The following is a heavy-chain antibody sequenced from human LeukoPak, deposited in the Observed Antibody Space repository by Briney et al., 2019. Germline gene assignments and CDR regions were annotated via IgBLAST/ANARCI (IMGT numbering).Heavy chain of an antibody. D-gene: IGHD3-3*01. CDR1: GGSMSRYY. CDR3: ARVRYEGFDP. CDR2: IYTSGST. J-gene: IGHJ5*02. Sequence: LSETLSLTCTVSGGSMSRYYWSWIRQPAGKGLEWIGRIYTSGSTNYNPSLKSRVTMSVDTSRNQFSLSLRSVTAADTAVYYCARVRYEGFDPWGQGTPVTVSS. V-gene: IGHV4-4*07.